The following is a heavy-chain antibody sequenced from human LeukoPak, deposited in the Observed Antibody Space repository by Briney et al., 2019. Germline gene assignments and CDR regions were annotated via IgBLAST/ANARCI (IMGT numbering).Heavy chain of an antibody. D-gene: IGHD5-12*01. Sequence: PSETLSLTCTVSGGSLSSYYWSWIRQPPGKGLEWIGCIYSTGSANYNPSLKSRVTLSVDTAKNQFSLKLNSVTAADTAVYYCARMGGYSGYATHWGQGTLVTVSS. CDR3: ARMGGYSGYATH. V-gene: IGHV4-59*08. CDR2: IYSTGSA. CDR1: GGSLSSYY. J-gene: IGHJ4*02.